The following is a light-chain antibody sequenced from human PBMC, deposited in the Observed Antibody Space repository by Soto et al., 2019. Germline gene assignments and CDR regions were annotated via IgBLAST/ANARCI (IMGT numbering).Light chain of an antibody. V-gene: IGKV3-20*01. CDR1: QSVSSTS. CDR3: QQYGGSIT. Sequence: EIVLTQSPGTLSLSPGDGATLSCRASQSVSSTSLAWYQQKPGQAPRLLIYGASSRATGIPDRFRGSGSGTDFTLTITRLELEDFALYYWQQYGGSITFGQGTRLEIE. CDR2: GAS. J-gene: IGKJ5*01.